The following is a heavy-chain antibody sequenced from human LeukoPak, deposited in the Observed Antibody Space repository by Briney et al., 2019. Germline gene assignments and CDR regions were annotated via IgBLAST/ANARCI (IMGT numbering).Heavy chain of an antibody. CDR3: AKVRVKVVDAFDI. J-gene: IGHJ3*02. CDR1: GFTVSSNY. CDR2: IYSGGST. V-gene: IGHV3-53*01. Sequence: GGSLRLSCAASGFTVSSNYMSWVRQAPGKGLEWVSVIYSGGSTYYADSVKGRFTISRDNSKNTLYLQMNSLRAEDTAVYCCAKVRVKVVDAFDIWGQGTMVTVSS.